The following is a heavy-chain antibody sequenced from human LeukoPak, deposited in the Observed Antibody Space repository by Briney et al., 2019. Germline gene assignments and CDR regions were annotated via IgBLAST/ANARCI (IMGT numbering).Heavy chain of an antibody. D-gene: IGHD1-14*01. Sequence: GGSLRLSCAASGFTFSSYGMHWVRQAPGKGLEWVAFIRYDGSNKYYADSVKGRFTISRDNAQNTLYLQMNSLRADDTAVYYCAKHRTTSAPPRNFDYWGQGTLVTVSS. CDR3: AKHRTTSAPPRNFDY. V-gene: IGHV3-30*02. CDR2: IRYDGSNK. J-gene: IGHJ4*02. CDR1: GFTFSSYG.